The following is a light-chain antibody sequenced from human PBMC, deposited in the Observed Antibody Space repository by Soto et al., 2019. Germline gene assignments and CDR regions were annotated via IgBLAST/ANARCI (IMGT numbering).Light chain of an antibody. Sequence: QSVLTQPSSASGAPGKRVTISCSGSSSNIGTNYVYWYQQLPGTAPKLLIYRNNQRPSGVPARFSGSKSGTSASLAISGLRSDDEADYYCVAWDDSLSGVVFGGGTKLTVL. CDR1: SSNIGTNY. J-gene: IGLJ2*01. CDR3: VAWDDSLSGVV. CDR2: RNN. V-gene: IGLV1-47*01.